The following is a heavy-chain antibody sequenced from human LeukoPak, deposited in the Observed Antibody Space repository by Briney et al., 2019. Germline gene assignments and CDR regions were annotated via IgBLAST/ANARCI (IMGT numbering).Heavy chain of an antibody. CDR3: ARASLDVDTAMVYYYYGMDV. Sequence: ASVNVSCMASGYTFPSYDINWVRQATGQGLEWMGWMNPNSGNTGYAQTFQGRVTMTRNTSISTAYMELSSLRSEDTAVYYCARASLDVDTAMVYYYYGMDVWGQGTTVTVSS. CDR1: GYTFPSYD. V-gene: IGHV1-8*01. D-gene: IGHD5-18*01. CDR2: MNPNSGNT. J-gene: IGHJ6*02.